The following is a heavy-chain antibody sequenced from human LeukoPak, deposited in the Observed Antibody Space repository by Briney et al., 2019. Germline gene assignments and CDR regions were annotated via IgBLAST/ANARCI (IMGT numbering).Heavy chain of an antibody. D-gene: IGHD3-10*01. Sequence: EASVKGSCKASGYTFTSYGISWVRQATGQGLEWMGWMDPNSGNTGYAQKFQGRVTITRNTPISTAYMELSSLRSEDTAVYYCARGGAAREYYFDYWGQGTLVTVSS. CDR2: MDPNSGNT. V-gene: IGHV1-8*03. J-gene: IGHJ4*02. CDR3: ARGGAAREYYFDY. CDR1: GYTFTSYG.